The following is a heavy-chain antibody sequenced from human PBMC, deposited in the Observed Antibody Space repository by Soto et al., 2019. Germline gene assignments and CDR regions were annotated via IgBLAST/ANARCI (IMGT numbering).Heavy chain of an antibody. CDR1: GFPFSSYD. V-gene: IGHV3-23*01. Sequence: GGSLRLSCAASGFPFSSYDMSWVRQAPGKGLEWVSVIRKNDGNTHYADSVKGRFTISRDNSKNTLYLQMNNLRPDDTAVYFCAKSVLATVGTYFVHWGQGTVVTVSS. CDR3: AKSVLATVGTYFVH. J-gene: IGHJ4*02. CDR2: IRKNDGNT. D-gene: IGHD6-13*01.